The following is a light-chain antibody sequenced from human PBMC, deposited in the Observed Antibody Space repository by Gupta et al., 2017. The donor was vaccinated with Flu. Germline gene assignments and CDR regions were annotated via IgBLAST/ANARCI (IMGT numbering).Light chain of an antibody. CDR2: KTS. CDR1: ESISGW. V-gene: IGKV1-5*03. J-gene: IGKJ1*01. CDR3: QQEDNYSWT. Sequence: DIQMTQSPSTLSASVGDRVTIACRASESISGWLAWYQQKPGKAPKLLIYKTSGLEDGVPSRFSGSGSGTEFSLTISSRQPDDFATYYCQQEDNYSWTFGQGTKVEIK.